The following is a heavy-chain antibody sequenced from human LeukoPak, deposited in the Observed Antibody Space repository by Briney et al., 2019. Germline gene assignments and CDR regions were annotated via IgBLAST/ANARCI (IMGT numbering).Heavy chain of an antibody. CDR1: GFTYSHNG. CDR2: IQYDGNTI. J-gene: IGHJ4*02. CDR3: ASSYYYDSSGYPFDY. Sequence: GGSLRLSCVASGFTYSHNGMHWVRQAPGKGLEWVAFIQYDGNTIFYADSVKGRFTISRDNSKNTLYLQMNSLRAEDTAVYYCASSYYYDSSGYPFDYWGQGTLVTVSS. D-gene: IGHD3-22*01. V-gene: IGHV3-30*02.